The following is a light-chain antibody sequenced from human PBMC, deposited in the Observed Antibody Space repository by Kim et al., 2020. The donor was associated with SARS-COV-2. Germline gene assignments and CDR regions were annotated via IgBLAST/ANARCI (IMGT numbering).Light chain of an antibody. Sequence: VALGQTERITCPGHSLRGSYATWYQQKPGQAPILVIYGKNTRPSGIPDRFSGSSSGNTASLTITATQAGDEADYYCNSRDSNDNVVFGGGTQLTV. V-gene: IGLV3-19*01. CDR2: GKN. CDR1: SLRGSY. J-gene: IGLJ2*01. CDR3: NSRDSNDNVV.